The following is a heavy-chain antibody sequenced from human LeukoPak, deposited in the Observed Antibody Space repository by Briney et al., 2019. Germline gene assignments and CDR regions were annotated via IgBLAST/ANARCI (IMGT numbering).Heavy chain of an antibody. J-gene: IGHJ4*02. D-gene: IGHD6-13*01. V-gene: IGHV3-48*03. CDR2: ISSSGSTI. Sequence: PVGSLRLSCAASGFTFSSYEMNWVRQAPGKGLEWVSYISSSGSTIYYADSVKGRFTISRDNAKNSLYLQMNSLRAEDTAVYYCARFSSWSFDYWGQGTLVTVSS. CDR3: ARFSSWSFDY. CDR1: GFTFSSYE.